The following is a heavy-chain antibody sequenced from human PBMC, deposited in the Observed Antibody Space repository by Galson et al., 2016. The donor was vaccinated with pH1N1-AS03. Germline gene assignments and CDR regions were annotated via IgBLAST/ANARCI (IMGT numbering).Heavy chain of an antibody. CDR2: IYAGDSDT. J-gene: IGHJ2*01. D-gene: IGHD3-10*01. CDR3: SSGETWGVNSYPSNVDL. V-gene: IGHV5-51*03. Sequence: QSGAEVTKPGESLKISCKGSGYNFKTYWIGWVRQTPGKGLEWMGIIYAGDSDTKYSPSFQGQVTMSVDKSISTAFLQWSSLHASDHAKYYCSSGETWGVNSYPSNVDLWDRGTLVTFSS. CDR1: GYNFKTYW.